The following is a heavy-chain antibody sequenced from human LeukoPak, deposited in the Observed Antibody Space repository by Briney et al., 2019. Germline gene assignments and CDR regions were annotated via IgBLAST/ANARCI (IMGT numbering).Heavy chain of an antibody. V-gene: IGHV3-43D*04. CDR1: GFTFDDYA. Sequence: GGSLRLSCAASGFTFDDYAMHWVRQAPGKGLEWVSLISWDGGSTYYADSVNGRFTISRDNSKNSLYLQMNSLRAEDTALYYCAKGPRSTYYYYYYMDVWGKGTTVTVSS. CDR3: AKGPRSTYYYYYYMDV. CDR2: ISWDGGST. J-gene: IGHJ6*03.